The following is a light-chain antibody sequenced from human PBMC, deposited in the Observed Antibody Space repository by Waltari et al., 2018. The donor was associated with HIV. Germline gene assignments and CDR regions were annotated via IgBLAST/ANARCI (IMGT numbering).Light chain of an antibody. V-gene: IGLV2-14*03. Sequence: QSALTQPASVSGSPGQSITISCTGTSSDVGGYNYVSWYQQHPGKAPKLMIYDVSNRPSGVSNRFCGSKSGNTASLTISGLQAEDEADYYCSSYTSSSPYAFGTGTKVTVL. CDR2: DVS. CDR3: SSYTSSSPYA. J-gene: IGLJ1*01. CDR1: SSDVGGYNY.